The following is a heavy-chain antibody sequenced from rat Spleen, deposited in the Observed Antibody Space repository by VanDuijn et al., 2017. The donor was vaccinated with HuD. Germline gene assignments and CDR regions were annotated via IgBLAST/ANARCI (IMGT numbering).Heavy chain of an antibody. D-gene: IGHD4-3*01. CDR3: VTERLGVEG. CDR1: GFNFNDYW. V-gene: IGHV4-2*01. J-gene: IGHJ2*01. CDR2: INKDSTKI. Sequence: EVKLVESGGGLVQPGRSLKLSCAASGFNFNDYWMGWVRQAPGKGLEWIGEINKDSTKINYDPSLKDKFTISRDNAQSTLYLQMSKLGSEDTAIYYCVTERLGVEGWGQGVMVTVSS.